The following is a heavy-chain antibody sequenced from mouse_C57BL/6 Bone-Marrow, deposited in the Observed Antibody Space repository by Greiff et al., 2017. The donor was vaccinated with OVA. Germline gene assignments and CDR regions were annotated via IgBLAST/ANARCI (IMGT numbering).Heavy chain of an antibody. V-gene: IGHV5-6*01. CDR1: GFTFSSYG. D-gene: IGHD1-1*01. CDR2: ISSGGSYT. Sequence: EVQRVESGGDLVKPGGSLKLSCAASGFTFSSYGMSWVRQTPDKRLEWVATISSGGSYTYYPDSVKGRFTISRDNAKNTLYLQMSSLKSEDTAMYYCARPITTVAYYYAMDYWGQGTSVTVSS. CDR3: ARPITTVAYYYAMDY. J-gene: IGHJ4*01.